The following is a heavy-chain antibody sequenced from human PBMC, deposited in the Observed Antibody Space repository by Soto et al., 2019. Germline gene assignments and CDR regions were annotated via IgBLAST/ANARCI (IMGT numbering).Heavy chain of an antibody. Sequence: SETLSLTCAVSGGSISSYYWSWIRQPPGKGLEWIGYIYYSGSTNYNPSLKSRVTISVDTSKNQFSLKASDTAMYYCARQYNPYYYDSRGPTPPFDYWGQGTLVTVSS. CDR1: GGSISSYY. J-gene: IGHJ4*02. CDR3: ARQYNPYYYDSRGPTPPFDY. V-gene: IGHV4-59*08. CDR2: IYYSGST. D-gene: IGHD3-22*01.